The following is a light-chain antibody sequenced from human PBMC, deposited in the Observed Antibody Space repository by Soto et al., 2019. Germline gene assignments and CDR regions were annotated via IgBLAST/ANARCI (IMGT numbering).Light chain of an antibody. J-gene: IGKJ4*01. CDR3: QQYDTPPLT. V-gene: IGKV3-20*01. Sequence: EIVLTQSPGTLSLSPGERATLSCRASQSVHNNYLAWYQQKPGQAPRLLIYGASSRATGIPDRFSGSGSGTDFTLTISRLEPEDFAVYHCQQYDTPPLTFGGGTKVEIK. CDR1: QSVHNNY. CDR2: GAS.